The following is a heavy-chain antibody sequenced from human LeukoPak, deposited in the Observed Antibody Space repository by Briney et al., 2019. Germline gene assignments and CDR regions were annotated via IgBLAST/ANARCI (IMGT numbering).Heavy chain of an antibody. V-gene: IGHV3-23*01. CDR3: AKDSRGSNVRAFGY. CDR2: ISGSAGST. Sequence: GGSLRLSCAASGFILSSFAMTWVRQAPRKGLEWVSSISGSAGSTYHADSVKGRFTISRDNSKNTLYLQMNSLSADDTAIYYCAKDSRGSNVRAFGYWGQGILVTVSS. CDR1: GFILSSFA. D-gene: IGHD2-8*01. J-gene: IGHJ4*02.